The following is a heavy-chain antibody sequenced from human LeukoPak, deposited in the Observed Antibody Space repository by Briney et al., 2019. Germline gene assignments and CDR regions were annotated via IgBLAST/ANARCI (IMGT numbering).Heavy chain of an antibody. CDR1: GFTFSSYS. D-gene: IGHD1-14*01. Sequence: PGGSLRLSCAASGFTFSSYSMNWVRQAPGKGLDWVSSINSGSSAIYYADSVKGRFTISRDNAKNSLYLQMNSLRDEDTAVYYCARETPEYDWGQGTLVTVSS. J-gene: IGHJ4*02. CDR3: ARETPEYD. CDR2: INSGSSAI. V-gene: IGHV3-48*02.